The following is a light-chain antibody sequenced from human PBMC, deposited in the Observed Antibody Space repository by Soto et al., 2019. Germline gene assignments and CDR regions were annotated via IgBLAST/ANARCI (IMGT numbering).Light chain of an antibody. CDR2: AAS. V-gene: IGKV3-20*01. CDR3: QQYISSPWT. J-gene: IGKJ1*01. Sequence: EIVLTQSPGTLSLSPGERVTLSCRASQSVSSNSLAWYQHRPGQALRLLMYAASTRATGIPDRFSGTGSGSGTDFTLTISRLEPEDFAVYYCQQYISSPWTFGQGTKVDIK. CDR1: QSVSSNS.